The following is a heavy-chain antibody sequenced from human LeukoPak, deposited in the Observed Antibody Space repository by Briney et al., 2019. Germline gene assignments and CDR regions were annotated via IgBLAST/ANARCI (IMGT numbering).Heavy chain of an antibody. CDR3: ARHLGYGGAFDY. V-gene: IGHV4-39*01. CDR2: IYYSGST. D-gene: IGHD4-23*01. CDR1: GGSISSSSYY. J-gene: IGHJ4*02. Sequence: SETLSLTCTVSGGSISSSSYYWGWIRQPPGKGLEWIGSIYYSGSTYYNPSLKSRVTISVDTSKNQFSLKLSSVTAADTAVYYCARHLGYGGAFDYWGQGTLVTVSS.